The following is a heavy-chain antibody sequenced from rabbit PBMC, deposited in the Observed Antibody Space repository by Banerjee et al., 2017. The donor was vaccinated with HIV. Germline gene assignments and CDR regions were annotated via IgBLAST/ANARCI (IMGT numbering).Heavy chain of an antibody. CDR3: ARSYVGPTDYGYFNL. D-gene: IGHD4-2*01. CDR2: IYTGNSGNT. Sequence: QEQLVESGGGLVQPEGSLTLNCTASGFSFSSSYYMCWVRQAPGKGLEWIGCIYTGNSGNTYYASWAKGRFTISKTSSTTVTLQMTSLTAADTATYFCARSYVGPTDYGYFNLWGPGTLVTVS. CDR1: GFSFSSSYY. J-gene: IGHJ4*01. V-gene: IGHV1S45*01.